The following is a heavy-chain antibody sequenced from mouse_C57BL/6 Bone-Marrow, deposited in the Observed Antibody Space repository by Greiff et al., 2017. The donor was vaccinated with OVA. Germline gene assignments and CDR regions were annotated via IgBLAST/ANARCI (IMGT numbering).Heavy chain of an antibody. CDR2: IYPGGGGT. CDR1: GYTFTSYW. Sequence: VQLQQPGAELVKPGASVKLSCKASGYTFTSYWITWVKQRPGQGLEWIGDIYPGGGGTNYNEKFKSKATLTVDKSSSTAYMQLSSLTSEDSAVYYWARLGAYWGQGTLVTVSA. J-gene: IGHJ3*01. V-gene: IGHV1-55*01. CDR3: ARLGAY.